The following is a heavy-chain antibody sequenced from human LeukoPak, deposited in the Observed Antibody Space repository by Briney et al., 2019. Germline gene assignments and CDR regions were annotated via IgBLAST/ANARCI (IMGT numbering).Heavy chain of an antibody. Sequence: SETLSLTCTVSGGPISSGAYYWSWIRQHPGKGLESIVYINYSGSAYYNAGLKSQVTMSVDTSENQFSLRLSSVTAAETAVYYCARAILTPSGYVWYSDLWGRGTLVTVSS. CDR3: ARAILTPSGYVWYSDL. CDR2: INYSGSA. J-gene: IGHJ2*01. CDR1: GGPISSGAYY. V-gene: IGHV4-31*01. D-gene: IGHD3-3*01.